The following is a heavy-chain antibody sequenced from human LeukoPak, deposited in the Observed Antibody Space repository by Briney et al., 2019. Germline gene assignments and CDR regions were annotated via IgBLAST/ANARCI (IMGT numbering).Heavy chain of an antibody. V-gene: IGHV3-23*01. CDR1: GFTFSDTA. CDR3: AKDGGRWAFDI. CDR2: ISVSGSGT. Sequence: PGGSLRLSCAASGFTFSDTAMSWVRQAPGKGLEWVAGISVSGSGTFYADSVKGRFTISRDNSKNTLYLQLYRLRAEDAAVYYCAKDGGRWAFDIWVQGTIVTVSS. D-gene: IGHD3-16*01. J-gene: IGHJ3*02.